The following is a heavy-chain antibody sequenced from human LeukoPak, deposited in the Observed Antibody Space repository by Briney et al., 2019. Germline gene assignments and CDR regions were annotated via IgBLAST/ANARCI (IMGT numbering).Heavy chain of an antibody. J-gene: IGHJ4*02. V-gene: IGHV5-51*01. D-gene: IGHD2-21*01. Sequence: GEALEISLQGAGYGFTSYWIGWVRPMPGKEVGGGGILSPLTSDTSSIPPSPGRVTMSADNSVSTAYLQWSSLQASDTAIYYCARRVINGGHFFDYWGQGTQVIVSS. CDR1: GYGFTSYW. CDR3: ARRVINGGHFFDY. CDR2: LSPLTSDT.